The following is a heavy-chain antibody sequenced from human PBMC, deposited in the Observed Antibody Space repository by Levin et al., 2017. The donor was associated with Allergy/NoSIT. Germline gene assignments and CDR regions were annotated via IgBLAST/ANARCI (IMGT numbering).Heavy chain of an antibody. J-gene: IGHJ4*02. CDR1: GYSFTSYW. CDR2: IYLGDSDT. V-gene: IGHV5-51*01. CDR3: TRHEHGDYDYVWGNYRPNPDY. Sequence: GGSLRLSCKGSGYSFTSYWIGWVRQMPGKGLEWMGIIYLGDSDTRYSPSFQGQVTISADKSISTAYLQWSSLKASDTAMYYCTRHEHGDYDYVWGNYRPNPDYWGQGTLVTVSS. D-gene: IGHD3-16*02.